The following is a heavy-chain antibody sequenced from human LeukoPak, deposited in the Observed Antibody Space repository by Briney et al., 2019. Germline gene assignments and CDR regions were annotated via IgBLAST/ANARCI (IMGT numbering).Heavy chain of an antibody. V-gene: IGHV1-18*01. D-gene: IGHD6-13*01. Sequence: VASVKVSCKASGYTFTSYGISWVRQAPGQGLEWMGWISAYNGNTNYAQKLQGRVTMTTDTSTSTAYMGLRSLRSDDTAVYYCAEGSIAEYAFYIWGQGTMVTVSS. CDR2: ISAYNGNT. CDR3: AEGSIAEYAFYI. CDR1: GYTFTSYG. J-gene: IGHJ3*02.